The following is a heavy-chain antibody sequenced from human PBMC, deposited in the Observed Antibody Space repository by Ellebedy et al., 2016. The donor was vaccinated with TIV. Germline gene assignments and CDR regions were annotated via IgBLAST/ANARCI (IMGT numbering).Heavy chain of an antibody. Sequence: ASVKVSXKASGGIFSTYGLNWVRQAPGQGLEWMGGITPIFGRANYAQKFQGRVIITADESTTTAYMELSSLRFEDTAVYYCARGWTVAGSPDPSFFWGQGTLVTVSS. V-gene: IGHV1-69*13. D-gene: IGHD6-19*01. J-gene: IGHJ4*02. CDR2: ITPIFGRA. CDR3: ARGWTVAGSPDPSFF. CDR1: GGIFSTYG.